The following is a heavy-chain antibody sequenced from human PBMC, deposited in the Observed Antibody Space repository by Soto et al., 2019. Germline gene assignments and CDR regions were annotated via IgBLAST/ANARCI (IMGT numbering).Heavy chain of an antibody. V-gene: IGHV3-30*03. D-gene: IGHD6-6*01. CDR2: ISYDGSNK. CDR1: GFTFSSYG. Sequence: QVQLVESGGGVVQPGRSLRLSCAASGFTFSSYGMHWVRQAPGKGLEWVPVISYDGSNKYYADSVKGRFTISRDNSKNTLYLQMNSLRAEDTAVYYCATLSSSSREVYYYYYGMDVWGQGTTVTVSS. CDR3: ATLSSSSREVYYYYYGMDV. J-gene: IGHJ6*02.